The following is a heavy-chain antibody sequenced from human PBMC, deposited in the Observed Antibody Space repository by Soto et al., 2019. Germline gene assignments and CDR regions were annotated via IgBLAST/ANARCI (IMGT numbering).Heavy chain of an antibody. Sequence: QVQLVQSGAEVKKPGASVKVSCKASGYTFTSYGISWVRQAPGQGLEGMGWISAYNGNTNYAQKLQGRVTMTTDTSTSTAYMELRSLRSDDTAVYYCARGTSGYDWEDPGYYFDYWGQGTLVTVSS. D-gene: IGHD5-12*01. CDR3: ARGTSGYDWEDPGYYFDY. CDR1: GYTFTSYG. J-gene: IGHJ4*02. V-gene: IGHV1-18*01. CDR2: ISAYNGNT.